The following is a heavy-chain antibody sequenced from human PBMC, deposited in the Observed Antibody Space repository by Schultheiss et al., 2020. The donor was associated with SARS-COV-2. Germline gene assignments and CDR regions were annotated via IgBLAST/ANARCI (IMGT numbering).Heavy chain of an antibody. CDR2: ISYDGSNK. D-gene: IGHD5-18*01. J-gene: IGHJ6*02. CDR1: GFTFRNYT. V-gene: IGHV3-30*01. Sequence: GGSLRLSCAASGFTFRNYTLNWVRQAPGKGLEWVAVISYDGSNKYYADSVKGRFTISRDNSKNTLYLQMNSLRAEDTAVYYCARGPYTAMAGDGMDVWGQGTTVTVSS. CDR3: ARGPYTAMAGDGMDV.